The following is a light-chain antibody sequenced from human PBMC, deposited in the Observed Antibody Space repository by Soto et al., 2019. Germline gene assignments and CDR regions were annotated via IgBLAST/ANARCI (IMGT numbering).Light chain of an antibody. CDR2: AAS. CDR3: QQYSTYSRT. V-gene: IGKV1-27*01. CDR1: QDIRNF. Sequence: DIQMTQSPSSLSASVGDRVTITCRASQDIRNFLAWYQQKPGKTPKLLVSAASTLQLGVPSRFSGSGYGTEFTLTISSLQRDDFATYYCQQYSTYSRTFGQGTKVDIK. J-gene: IGKJ1*01.